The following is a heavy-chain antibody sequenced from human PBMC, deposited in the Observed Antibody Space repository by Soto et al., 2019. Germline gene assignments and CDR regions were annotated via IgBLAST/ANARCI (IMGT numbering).Heavy chain of an antibody. CDR2: IWYDGSNK. CDR1: GFTFSSFG. J-gene: IGHJ4*02. CDR3: ARDRSDLYPFDY. D-gene: IGHD1-26*01. V-gene: IGHV3-33*01. Sequence: GGSLRLSCAASGFTFSSFGMHWVRQAPGKGLEWVAVIWYDGSNKYYADSVKGRFTISRDNSKNTLYLQMNSLRAEDTAVYYCARDRSDLYPFDYWGQGTLVTSPQ.